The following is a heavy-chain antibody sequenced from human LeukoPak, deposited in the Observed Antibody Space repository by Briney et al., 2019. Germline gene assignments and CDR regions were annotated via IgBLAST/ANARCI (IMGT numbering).Heavy chain of an antibody. CDR3: ARDAGATIRDYYYGMDV. D-gene: IGHD5-12*01. J-gene: IGHJ6*02. CDR1: GGTFSSYA. CDR2: IIPILGIA. Sequence: SVKVSCKASGGTFSSYAISWVRQAPGQGLEWMGRIIPILGIANYAQKFQGRVTITVDKSTSTAYMELSSLRSEDTAVYYCARDAGATIRDYYYGMDVWGQGTTVTVSS. V-gene: IGHV1-69*04.